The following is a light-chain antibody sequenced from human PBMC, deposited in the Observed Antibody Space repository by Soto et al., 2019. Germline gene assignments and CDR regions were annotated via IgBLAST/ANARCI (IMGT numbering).Light chain of an antibody. CDR2: GAS. CDR3: QQYGSS. J-gene: IGKJ5*01. Sequence: EIVLTQSPGTPSLSPGERATLSCRASQSVSSNLSWYHQKPGQAPRLLIYGASSRATGIPDRFSGSGSGTDFTLTISRLEPEDFAVYYCQQYGSSFGQGTRLEIK. V-gene: IGKV3-20*01. CDR1: QSVSSN.